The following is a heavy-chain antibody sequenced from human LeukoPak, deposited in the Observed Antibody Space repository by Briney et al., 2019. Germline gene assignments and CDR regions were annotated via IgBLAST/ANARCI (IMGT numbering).Heavy chain of an antibody. CDR1: GYTFTSYY. CDR3: ARDPVLYYSSGYHFDY. J-gene: IGHJ4*02. D-gene: IGHD3-22*01. CDR2: INPSGGST. V-gene: IGHV1-46*01. Sequence: ASVKVSCKASGYTFTSYYMHWVRQAPGQGLDWMGIINPSGGSTSYAQKFQGRVTMTRDTSTSTVYMELSSLRSEDTAVYYCARDPVLYYSSGYHFDYWGQGTLVAVSS.